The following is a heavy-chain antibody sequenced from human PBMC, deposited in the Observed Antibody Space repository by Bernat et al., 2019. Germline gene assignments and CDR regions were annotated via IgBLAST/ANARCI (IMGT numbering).Heavy chain of an antibody. CDR2: IIPIFGTA. J-gene: IGHJ3*02. CDR1: GGTFSSYA. V-gene: IGHV1-69*06. Sequence: QVQLVQPGAAVKKPGSSVKVSCKASGGTFSSYAISWVRQAPGQGLEWMGGIIPIFGTANYAQKFQGSVTITADKSTSTAYMELSSLRAEATAVYYCARDSELDDAFDIWGQGTMVTVSS. CDR3: ARDSELDDAFDI. D-gene: IGHD1-26*01.